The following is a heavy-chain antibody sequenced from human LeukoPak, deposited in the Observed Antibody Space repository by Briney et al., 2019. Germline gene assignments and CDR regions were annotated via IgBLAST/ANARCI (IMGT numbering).Heavy chain of an antibody. D-gene: IGHD3-3*01. J-gene: IGHJ4*02. V-gene: IGHV1-69*13. CDR1: GGTFSSYA. CDR2: IIPIFGTA. CDR3: ARDDPSGYPFDY. Sequence: GASVKVPCKASGGTFSSYAISWVRQAPGQGLEWMGGIIPIFGTANYAQKFQGRVTITADESTSTAYMELSSLRSEDTAVYYCARDDPSGYPFDYWGQGTLVTVSS.